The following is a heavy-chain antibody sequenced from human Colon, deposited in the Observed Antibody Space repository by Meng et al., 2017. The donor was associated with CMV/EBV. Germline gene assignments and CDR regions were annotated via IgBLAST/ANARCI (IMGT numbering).Heavy chain of an antibody. J-gene: IGHJ4*02. V-gene: IGHV4-61*01. CDR2: IYYSGST. Sequence: SETLSLTCTVSGYSISSGYYWGWIRQPPGKGLEWIGYIYYSGSTNYNPSLKSRVTISVDTSKNQFSLKLSSVTAADTAVYYCARDPWGPTDYWGQGTLVTVSS. CDR3: ARDPWGPTDY. D-gene: IGHD3-16*01. CDR1: GYSISSGYY.